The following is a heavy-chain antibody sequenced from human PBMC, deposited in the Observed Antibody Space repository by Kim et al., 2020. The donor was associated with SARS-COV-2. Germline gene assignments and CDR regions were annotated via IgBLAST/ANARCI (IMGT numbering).Heavy chain of an antibody. J-gene: IGHJ5*02. D-gene: IGHD3-10*02. V-gene: IGHV3-21*01. CDR3: ARDLFGEFIKRGSWFDP. CDR1: GFTFSSYS. CDR2: ISSSSSYI. Sequence: GGSLRLSCAASGFTFSSYSMNWVRQSPGKGLEWVSSISSSSSYIYYADSVKGRFTISRDNAKNSLYLQMNSLRAEDTAVYYCARDLFGEFIKRGSWFDPWGQGTLVTVSS.